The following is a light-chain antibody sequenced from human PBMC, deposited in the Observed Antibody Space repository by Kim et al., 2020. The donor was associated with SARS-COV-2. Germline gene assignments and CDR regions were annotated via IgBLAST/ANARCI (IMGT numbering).Light chain of an antibody. J-gene: IGKJ1*01. CDR1: QTISDW. CDR2: KAS. Sequence: DIQMTQSPSTLSASVGDRVTITCRASQTISDWLAWYQQKPGKAPKLVIFKASNLESGIPSRFSGSGSGTEFTLTISSLQPDDFATYYCQHYKSYPWTFGQGTKVDIK. V-gene: IGKV1-5*03. CDR3: QHYKSYPWT.